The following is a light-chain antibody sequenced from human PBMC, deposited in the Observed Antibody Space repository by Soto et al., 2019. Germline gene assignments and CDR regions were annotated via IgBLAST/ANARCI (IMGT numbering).Light chain of an antibody. J-gene: IGKJ5*01. V-gene: IGKV3-11*01. CDR2: DAS. Sequence: EIVLTQSPATLYLSPGERATLSCRASQTFSSHLAWYQQNACQVHRLIIYDASKRATGIPARFSGSGSGTDYTLTSSSLEPEDIALSCCQQRSSRHPVMIFGPGTLLEIK. CDR1: QTFSSH. CDR3: QQRSSRHPVMI.